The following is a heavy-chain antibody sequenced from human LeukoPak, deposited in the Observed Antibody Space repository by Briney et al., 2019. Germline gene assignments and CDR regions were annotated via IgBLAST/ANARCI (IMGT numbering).Heavy chain of an antibody. D-gene: IGHD3-9*01. CDR2: ISYDGSNK. J-gene: IGHJ4*02. V-gene: IGHV3-30-3*01. CDR3: AREDLEGFQYDILTGYYGY. CDR1: GFTFSSYA. Sequence: PGGSLRLSCAASGFTFSSYAMHWVRQAPGKGLEWVAVISYDGSNKYYADSVKGRFTISRDNSKNTLYLQMNSLRAEDTAVYYCAREDLEGFQYDILTGYYGYWGQGTLVTVSS.